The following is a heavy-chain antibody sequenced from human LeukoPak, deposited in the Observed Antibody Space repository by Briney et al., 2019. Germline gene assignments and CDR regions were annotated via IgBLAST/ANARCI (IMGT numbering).Heavy chain of an antibody. CDR3: ARQGGGRATLTSYYYYYYMDV. D-gene: IGHD1-26*01. Sequence: GGSLRLSCAASGFTFSSYWMSWVRQAPGKGLEWVSYISSSGSTIYYADSVKGRFTISRDNAKNSLYLQMNSLRAEDTAVYYCARQGGGRATLTSYYYYYYMDVWGKGTTVTVSS. V-gene: IGHV3-48*04. CDR2: ISSSGSTI. J-gene: IGHJ6*03. CDR1: GFTFSSYW.